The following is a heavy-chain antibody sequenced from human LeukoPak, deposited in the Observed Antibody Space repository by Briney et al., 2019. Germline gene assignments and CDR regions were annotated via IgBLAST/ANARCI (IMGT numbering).Heavy chain of an antibody. D-gene: IGHD5-18*01. V-gene: IGHV1-18*01. J-gene: IGHJ6*03. CDR3: ARDLLGGYSYGWGREGDMDV. CDR2: ISAYNGNT. CDR1: GYTFTSYG. Sequence: GASVKVSCKSSGYTFTSYGISWVRQAPGQGLEWMGWISAYNGNTNYAQKLQGRVTMTTDTSTSTAYMELRSLRSDDTAVYYCARDLLGGYSYGWGREGDMDVWGKGTTVTVSS.